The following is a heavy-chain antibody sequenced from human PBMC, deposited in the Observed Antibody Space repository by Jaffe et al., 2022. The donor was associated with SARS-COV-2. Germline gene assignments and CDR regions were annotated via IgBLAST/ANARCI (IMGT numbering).Heavy chain of an antibody. CDR2: IDWDDDK. D-gene: IGHD2-15*01. CDR3: ARMAGGGYCSGGTCSYYYGMDV. CDR1: GFSLTTRGMS. V-gene: IGHV2-70*13. J-gene: IGHJ6*02. Sequence: QVTLRESGPALVKATQTLTLTCTFSGFSLTTRGMSVSWIRQPPGKALEWLALIDWDDDKYYSTSLKTRLTISKDTSKNQVVFTMTNMDPVDTATYYCARMAGGGYCSGGTCSYYYGMDVWGQGTTVTVSS.